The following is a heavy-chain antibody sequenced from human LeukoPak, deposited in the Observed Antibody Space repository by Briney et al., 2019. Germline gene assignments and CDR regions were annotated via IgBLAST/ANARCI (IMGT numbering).Heavy chain of an antibody. J-gene: IGHJ4*02. CDR1: GGSISSSSYY. Sequence: SQTLSLTCSVSGGSISSSSYYWGWIRQPPGKGLEWFGSIYYSVSTYYIPSLKSRVTISVDTSKNQFSLKVSSVTAADTAVYYCARHVRYCSGGSCYGPDYFDYWGQGTLVTVSS. CDR3: ARHVRYCSGGSCYGPDYFDY. D-gene: IGHD2-15*01. CDR2: IYYSVST. V-gene: IGHV4-39*01.